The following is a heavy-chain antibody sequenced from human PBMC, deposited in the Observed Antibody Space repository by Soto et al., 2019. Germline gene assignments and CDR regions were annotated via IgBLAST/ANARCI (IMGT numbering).Heavy chain of an antibody. CDR1: GYTFSNYD. V-gene: IGHV1-3*01. D-gene: IGHD3-3*01. J-gene: IGHJ6*02. Sequence: ASVKVSCKASGYTFSNYDMHWVRQAPGQRLEWMGWINAGNGNTRYSQKLQDRVTITWDTSASTAYMEMSSLRSEDTAIYYCARRITAYYYGMDVWGQGTTVTVS. CDR2: INAGNGNT. CDR3: ARRITAYYYGMDV.